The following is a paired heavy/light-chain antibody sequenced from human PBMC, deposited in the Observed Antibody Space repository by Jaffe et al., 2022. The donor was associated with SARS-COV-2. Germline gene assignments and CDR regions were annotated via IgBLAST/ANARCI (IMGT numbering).Light chain of an antibody. Sequence: SFELTQPPSASVAPGQTATIPCGENDIGSKSVHWYQQKPGQAPVLVVSDDSDRPSGIPERFSGSNSGNTATLTISSVEAGDEADYYCQVWDGSSNHVVFGGGTKLTVL. CDR1: DIGSKS. J-gene: IGLJ2*01. CDR3: QVWDGSSNHVV. CDR2: DDS. V-gene: IGLV3-21*02.
Heavy chain of an antibody. J-gene: IGHJ6*02. CDR3: ARDREFFEGAWYGMDV. CDR2: TYYRSRWFN. V-gene: IGHV6-1*01. Sequence: QVQLKQSGPGLVKPTQPLSLTCAISGESVSSNSAGWNWIRQSPSRGLEWLGRTYYRSRWFNDYAVSLKSRIIINPDTSKNQFSLHLKSVTPEDTAVYYCARDREFFEGAWYGMDVWGQGTTVIVAS. D-gene: IGHD1-26*01. CDR1: GESVSSNSAG.